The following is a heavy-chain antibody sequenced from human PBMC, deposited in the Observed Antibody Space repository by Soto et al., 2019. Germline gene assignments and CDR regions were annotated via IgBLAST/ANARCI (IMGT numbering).Heavy chain of an antibody. CDR3: ARVLVFYGGFDP. CDR2: VSSDGSRR. CDR1: GFTFSGHA. V-gene: IGHV3-30*03. D-gene: IGHD2-21*02. J-gene: IGHJ5*02. Sequence: GGSLRLSCAVSGFTFSGHAMHWVRQAPGKGLEWVAIVSSDGSRRFYGESVEGRFSISRDNSRNTLYLQMKSLRPEDTAVYYCARVLVFYGGFDPWGQGTLVTVSS.